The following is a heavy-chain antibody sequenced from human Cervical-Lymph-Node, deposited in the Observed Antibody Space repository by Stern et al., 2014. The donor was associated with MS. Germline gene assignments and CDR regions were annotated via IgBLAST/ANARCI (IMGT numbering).Heavy chain of an antibody. CDR2: IHNSGTT. Sequence: QVQLQESGPGLVKPSQTLSLTCTVTGGSISSGEYYWSLIRQSPGKGLEWIGYIHNSGTTYYNPSLKSRVTISVDTSKNQFSLKLRSVTAADTAVYYCSRDADGYSLVFGYWGRGTLVTVSS. CDR3: SRDADGYSLVFGY. CDR1: GGSISSGEYY. D-gene: IGHD5-24*01. J-gene: IGHJ4*02. V-gene: IGHV4-30-4*01.